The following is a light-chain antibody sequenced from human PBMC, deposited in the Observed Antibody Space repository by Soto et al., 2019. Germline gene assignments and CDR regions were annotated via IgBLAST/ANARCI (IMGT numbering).Light chain of an antibody. CDR1: SSDVGSYNL. J-gene: IGLJ1*01. CDR3: GAWDSSLSAYV. Sequence: QSALAQPASVSGSPGQSITISCTGTSSDVGSYNLVSWYQQHPGKAPKLIIYEGSKRPSGIPNRFSGSKSGTSATLGITGLQTGDEADYYCGAWDSSLSAYVFATGTKVTVL. V-gene: IGLV2-14*02. CDR2: EGS.